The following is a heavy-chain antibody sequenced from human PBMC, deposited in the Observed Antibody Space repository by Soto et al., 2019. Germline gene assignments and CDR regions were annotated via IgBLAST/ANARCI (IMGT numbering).Heavy chain of an antibody. V-gene: IGHV4-59*01. Sequence: SETLSLTCTVSGVSISSYYWSWIRQPPGKGLEWIGYIYHSGSTNYNPSLNSRVTISVDTSKNHFSLKLTSVTAADTAVYYCARDCCGGSYYDYWGQGTLVTVSS. CDR2: IYHSGST. J-gene: IGHJ4*02. D-gene: IGHD2-15*01. CDR3: ARDCCGGSYYDY. CDR1: GVSISSYY.